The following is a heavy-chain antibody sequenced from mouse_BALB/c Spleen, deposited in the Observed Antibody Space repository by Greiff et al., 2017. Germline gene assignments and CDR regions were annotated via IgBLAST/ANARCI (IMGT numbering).Heavy chain of an antibody. CDR2: IYPYNGGT. Sequence: EVKLMESGPELVKPGASVKISCKASGYTFTDYNMHWVKQSHGKSLEWIGYIYPYNGGTGYNQKFKSKATLTVDNSSSTAYMELRSLTSEDSAVYYCARSLGSSFFDYWGQGTTLTVSS. J-gene: IGHJ2*01. V-gene: IGHV1S29*02. CDR3: ARSLGSSFFDY. CDR1: GYTFTDYN.